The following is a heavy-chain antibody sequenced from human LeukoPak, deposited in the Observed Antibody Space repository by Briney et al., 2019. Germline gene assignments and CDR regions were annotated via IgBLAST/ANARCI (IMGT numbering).Heavy chain of an antibody. CDR3: ARERGAAAAYYYYYYYMDV. CDR2: ISSSGSTI. D-gene: IGHD6-13*01. V-gene: IGHV3-48*03. J-gene: IGHJ6*03. CDR1: GFTFSSYE. Sequence: GGSLRLSCAASGFTFSSYEMNWVRQAPGKGLESVSYISSSGSTIYYADSVKGRFTISRDNAKNSLYLQMNSLRAEDTAVYYCARERGAAAAYYYYYYYMDVWGKGTTVTVSS.